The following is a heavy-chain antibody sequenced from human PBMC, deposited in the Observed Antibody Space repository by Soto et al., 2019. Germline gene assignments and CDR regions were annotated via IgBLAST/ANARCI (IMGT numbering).Heavy chain of an antibody. CDR3: ARDRDFWSGYYGAFDY. D-gene: IGHD3-3*01. CDR2: IKQDGSEK. J-gene: IGHJ4*02. V-gene: IGHV3-7*01. CDR1: GFIFNDYY. Sequence: VQLVESGGGLVKPGGSLRLSCAVSGFIFNDYYMSWVRQAPGKGLEWVANIKQDGSEKYYVDSVKGRFTISRDNAKNSLYLQMNSLRAEDTAVYYCARDRDFWSGYYGAFDYWGQGTLVTVSS.